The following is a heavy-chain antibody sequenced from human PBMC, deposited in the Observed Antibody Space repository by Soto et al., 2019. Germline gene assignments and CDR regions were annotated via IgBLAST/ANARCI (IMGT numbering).Heavy chain of an antibody. CDR1: GFTFSSYA. V-gene: IGHV3-23*01. Sequence: GGSLRLSCAASGFTFSSYAMSWVRQAPGKGLEWVSAISGSGGSTYYADSVKGRFTTSRDNSKNTLYLQMNSLRAEDTAVYYCAKDLAGRIAGWFDPWGQGTLVTVSS. CDR3: AKDLAGRIAGWFDP. D-gene: IGHD2-15*01. CDR2: ISGSGGST. J-gene: IGHJ5*02.